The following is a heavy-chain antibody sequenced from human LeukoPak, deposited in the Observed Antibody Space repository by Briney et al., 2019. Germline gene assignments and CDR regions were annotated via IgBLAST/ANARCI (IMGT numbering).Heavy chain of an antibody. CDR3: AKGGYYYGSGSYFPLAFSHYFDY. CDR2: FSGSGDNT. D-gene: IGHD3-10*01. CDR1: GFILTNSA. Sequence: GGSLRLSCVASGFILTNSAMTWVRQAPGKGPEWVSVFSGSGDNTHYADSVKGRFTMSRDNSKNTLYLQMNSLRAEDTAVYYCAKGGYYYGSGSYFPLAFSHYFDYWGQGTLVTVSS. J-gene: IGHJ4*02. V-gene: IGHV3-23*01.